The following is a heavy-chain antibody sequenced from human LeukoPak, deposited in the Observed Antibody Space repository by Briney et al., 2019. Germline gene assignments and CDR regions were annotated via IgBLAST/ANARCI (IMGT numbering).Heavy chain of an antibody. CDR1: GFTFSSNA. J-gene: IGHJ4*02. CDR3: AKDLRCSS. CDR2: ISGSTGST. Sequence: GGSLRHSCAASGFTFSSNAMSWVRQAPGKGLECVSAISGSTGSTFYADSVRGRFTISRDNSKSTLYLQMNSLRAEDTAIYYCAKDLRCSSWGQGTLVTVSS. D-gene: IGHD6-13*01. V-gene: IGHV3-23*01.